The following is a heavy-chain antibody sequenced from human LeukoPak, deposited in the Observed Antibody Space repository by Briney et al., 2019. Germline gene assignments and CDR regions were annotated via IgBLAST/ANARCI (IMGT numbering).Heavy chain of an antibody. J-gene: IGHJ4*02. CDR2: IIPTYGTR. CDR3: SNNAFGDYAFDY. V-gene: IGHV1-69*05. D-gene: IGHD4-17*01. Sequence: SVKVSCKASGGSFSTYAISWVRQAPGQGLEWMGGIIPTYGTRNYAQKFQGRVTITTDAYTTTAYTAYMELSSLRTEDTAVYYCSNNAFGDYAFDYWGQGTLVTVSS. CDR1: GGSFSTYA.